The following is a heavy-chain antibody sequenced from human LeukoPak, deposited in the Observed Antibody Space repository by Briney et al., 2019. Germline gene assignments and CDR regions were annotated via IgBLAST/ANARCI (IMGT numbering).Heavy chain of an antibody. J-gene: IGHJ4*02. V-gene: IGHV1-2*02. Sequence: ASVKVSCKASGYTFTGYYMHWVRQAPGQGLEWMGWINPNSGGTNYAQKFQGRVTMTRDTSISTAYMELSRLRSDDTAVYYCARDQYDSSGYYDDPRNCFFDYWGQGTLVTVSS. CDR2: INPNSGGT. CDR3: ARDQYDSSGYYDDPRNCFFDY. D-gene: IGHD3-22*01. CDR1: GYTFTGYY.